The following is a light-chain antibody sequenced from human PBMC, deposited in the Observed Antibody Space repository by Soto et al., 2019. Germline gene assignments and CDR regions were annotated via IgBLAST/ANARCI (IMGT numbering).Light chain of an antibody. CDR2: EVS. CDR3: SSYTSSSTYNYV. CDR1: SSDVGGYNY. J-gene: IGLJ1*01. Sequence: QSVPTQPASVSGSPGQSITISCTGTSSDVGGYNYVSWYQQHPGKAPKLMIYEVSNRPSGVSNRFSGSKSGNTASLTISGLQAEDEADYYCSSYTSSSTYNYVFGTGTKVTV. V-gene: IGLV2-14*01.